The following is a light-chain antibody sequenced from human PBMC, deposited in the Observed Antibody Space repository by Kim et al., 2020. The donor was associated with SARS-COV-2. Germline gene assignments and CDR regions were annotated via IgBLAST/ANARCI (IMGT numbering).Light chain of an antibody. CDR1: NFNIGSHP. CDR3: AAWDDSLNGLV. V-gene: IGLV1-44*01. J-gene: IGLJ2*01. Sequence: GQWVTISCSGDNFNIGSHPVNWYQQFPQTTPKLLIHTDDQRPSGVPDRFSGSKSGTSASLAISGLQSADEADYYCAAWDDSLNGLVFGGGTKVTVL. CDR2: TDD.